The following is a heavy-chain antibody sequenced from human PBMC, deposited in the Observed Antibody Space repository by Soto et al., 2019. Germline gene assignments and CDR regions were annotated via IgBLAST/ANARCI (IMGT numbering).Heavy chain of an antibody. Sequence: GGALRLSCAASGFSFSDAWMNWVRQAPGKGLEWVGRIKSKSDGGTTEYAAPVKGRFSISGDDSKNTLYLQMNSLKTEDTAVYYCTTDLLFYDYVWGSYPQTSYWGQGT. CDR1: GFSFSDAW. D-gene: IGHD3-16*02. CDR2: IKSKSDGGTT. CDR3: TTDLLFYDYVWGSYPQTSY. J-gene: IGHJ4*02. V-gene: IGHV3-15*07.